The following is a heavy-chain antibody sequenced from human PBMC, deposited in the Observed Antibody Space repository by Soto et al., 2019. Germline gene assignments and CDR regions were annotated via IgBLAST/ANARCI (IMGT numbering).Heavy chain of an antibody. V-gene: IGHV1-46*01. CDR2: INPSGDSR. CDR3: ARGHGYNGAHFDY. CDR1: GFSFSGYF. D-gene: IGHD6-25*01. Sequence: ASVKVSCKASGFSFSGYFMRWVRQAPGQGLEWMGIINPSGDSRNYAQKFQGRVTITADESSSTASMELSSLTSEDTALYYCARGHGYNGAHFDYWGQGTLVTVSS. J-gene: IGHJ4*02.